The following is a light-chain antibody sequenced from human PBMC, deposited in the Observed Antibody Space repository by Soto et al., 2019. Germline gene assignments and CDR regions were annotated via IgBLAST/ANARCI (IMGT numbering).Light chain of an antibody. CDR3: HKCYSSRT. CDR1: QSLTSSY. V-gene: IGKV3-20*01. CDR2: GAS. J-gene: IGKJ1*01. Sequence: EIVLTQSPGTLSLSPGERASLSCRASQSLTSSYLAWYQQKPGQAPRLLIYGASSRATGIPDRFSGSGSGTDFTLTISRLEPEDFAVYYCHKCYSSRTLGQGTKVDIK.